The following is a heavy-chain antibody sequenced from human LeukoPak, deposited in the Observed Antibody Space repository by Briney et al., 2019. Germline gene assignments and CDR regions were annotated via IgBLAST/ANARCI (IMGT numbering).Heavy chain of an antibody. J-gene: IGHJ6*02. V-gene: IGHV3-30*03. Sequence: PGGSLRLSCAASGFTFSMYVMNWVRQAPGKGLEWVAVISNDGGNKFYADSVKGRFTISRDNSKTTLYLQMNSLRAEDTAVYYCARDSSSWTEPYGMDVWGQGTTDTVSS. D-gene: IGHD6-13*01. CDR3: ARDSSSWTEPYGMDV. CDR2: ISNDGGNK. CDR1: GFTFSMYV.